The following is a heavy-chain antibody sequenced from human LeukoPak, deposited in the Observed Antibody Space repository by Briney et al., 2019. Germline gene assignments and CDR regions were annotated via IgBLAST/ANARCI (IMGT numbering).Heavy chain of an antibody. V-gene: IGHV3-23*01. CDR2: ISGSGGST. D-gene: IGHD6-19*01. J-gene: IGHJ2*01. Sequence: PSETLSLTCTVSGGSISSYYWSWVRQAPGKGLEWVSAISGSGGSTYYADSVKGQFTISRDNSKNTLYLQMNSLRAEDTAVYYCAKVGGISGWYFEGQNWYFDLWGRGTLVTVSS. CDR3: AKVGGISGWYFEGQNWYFDL. CDR1: GGSISSYY.